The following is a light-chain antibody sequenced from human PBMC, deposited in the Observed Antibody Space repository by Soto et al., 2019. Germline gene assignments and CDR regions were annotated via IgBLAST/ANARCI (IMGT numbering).Light chain of an antibody. CDR2: AAS. J-gene: IGKJ2*01. Sequence: EIVLTQSPGTLSLSPGERATLSCRASRSLSSSYVVWYQQKPGQAPRLLIYAASRRATGIPDRFSCSGSATEYALTFSRLQAEDFAVYYCQQQGTFGQGTKLEIK. CDR3: QQQGT. V-gene: IGKV3-20*01. CDR1: RSLSSSY.